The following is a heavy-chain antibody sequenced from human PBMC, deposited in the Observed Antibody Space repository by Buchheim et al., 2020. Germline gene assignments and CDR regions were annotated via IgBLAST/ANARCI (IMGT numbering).Heavy chain of an antibody. J-gene: IGHJ6*02. D-gene: IGHD3-10*01. CDR3: ASIQHYYGSGSYYSDYGMDV. CDR2: ISSSGSTI. Sequence: EVQLVESGGGLVQPGGSLRLSCAASGFTFSSYEMNWVRQAPGKGLEWVSYISSSGSTIYYADSVKGRFTIPRDNAKNSLYLQMNSLRAEDTAVYYCASIQHYYGSGSYYSDYGMDVWGQGTT. CDR1: GFTFSSYE. V-gene: IGHV3-48*03.